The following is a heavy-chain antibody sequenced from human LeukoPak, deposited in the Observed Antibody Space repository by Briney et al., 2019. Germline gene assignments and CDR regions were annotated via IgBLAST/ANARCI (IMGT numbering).Heavy chain of an antibody. V-gene: IGHV3-30*02. CDR1: GFTFSSYG. J-gene: IGHJ4*02. CDR3: AKDSLVVVIDDPYFDY. Sequence: GGSLRLSCAASGFTFSSYGMHWVRQAPGKGLEWVAFIRYDGSNKYYADSVKGRFTISRDNSKNTLYLQMNSLRAEDTAVYYCAKDSLVVVIDDPYFDYWGQGTLVTVSS. D-gene: IGHD2-21*01. CDR2: IRYDGSNK.